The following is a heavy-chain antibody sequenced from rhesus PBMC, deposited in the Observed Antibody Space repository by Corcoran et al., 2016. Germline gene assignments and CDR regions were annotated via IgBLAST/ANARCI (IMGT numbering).Heavy chain of an antibody. CDR3: VRGGENRFDV. V-gene: IGHV4-173*01. Sequence: QLQLQESGPGLVKPSETLSLTCAASGGSISSPYWSWIRQPPGKGLELIGRISASGGSADYNPSLRRRVTISADTSKNQFSLKLSYVTAADTAVYYCVRGGENRFDVWGPGVLVTVSS. CDR2: ISASGGSA. CDR1: GGSISSPY. D-gene: IGHD1-44*02. J-gene: IGHJ5-1*01.